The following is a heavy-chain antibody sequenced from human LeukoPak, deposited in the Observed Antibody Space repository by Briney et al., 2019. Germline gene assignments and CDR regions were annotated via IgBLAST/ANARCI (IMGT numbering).Heavy chain of an antibody. J-gene: IGHJ6*04. V-gene: IGHV1-46*01. D-gene: IGHD3-10*01. CDR3: ASSTMVRGVIKDGMDV. CDR2: IDLSGGSR. CDR1: GGGFTCYA. Sequence: ASVTLSFTSAGGGFTCYAYSWGWHRHGPGQGLKGIIDLSGGSRSYAQKFHGRVNMTRATSTSTVYKELSSLRSEDTAVYYCASSTMVRGVIKDGMDVWGKGSTVTVSS.